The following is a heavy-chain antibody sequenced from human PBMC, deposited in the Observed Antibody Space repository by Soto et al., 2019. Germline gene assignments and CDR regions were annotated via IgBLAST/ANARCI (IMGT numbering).Heavy chain of an antibody. D-gene: IGHD4-17*01. V-gene: IGHV1-69*02. CDR2: ITPILGIP. CDR1: GAALSNHF. J-gene: IGHJ4*02. Sequence: QVQLVQAGAEVRKPGSSVNVSCPTFGAALSNHFISWVRLAPGQGLEWMGRITPILGIPNFSQNFQGRVTMTADRSTKTIYMELSSLRSDDTAVDYCARGGSVAYGGYNYWGQGTLVTVSS. CDR3: ARGGSVAYGGYNY.